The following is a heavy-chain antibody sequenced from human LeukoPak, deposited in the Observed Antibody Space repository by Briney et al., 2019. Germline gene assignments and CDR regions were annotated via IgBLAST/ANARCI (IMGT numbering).Heavy chain of an antibody. D-gene: IGHD3-9*01. CDR3: ARQRLLTAYPNWFDP. V-gene: IGHV4-39*01. Sequence: SETLSLTCTVSSGSISSNSYFWAWIRQPPGKGLDWIANIFYGGSTFYNPSLKSRVTISVDTSKNQFSLRLGSVTAADTAVYYCARQRLLTAYPNWFDPWGQGTLVTVSS. CDR1: SGSISSNSYF. CDR2: IFYGGST. J-gene: IGHJ5*02.